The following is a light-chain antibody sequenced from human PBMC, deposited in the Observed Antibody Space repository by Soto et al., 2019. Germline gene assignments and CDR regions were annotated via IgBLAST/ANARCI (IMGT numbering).Light chain of an antibody. CDR3: QQYGSSSWT. V-gene: IGKV3-20*01. J-gene: IGKJ1*01. CDR2: GAS. CDR1: QSVSSTY. Sequence: EIVLTQSPGTLSLFPGERATLSCRASQSVSSTYLAWYQQKPGQAPRLLIYGASSRAADIPDRFSGSGSGTDFTLTISRLEPEDFAVYYCQQYGSSSWTFGQATKVDIK.